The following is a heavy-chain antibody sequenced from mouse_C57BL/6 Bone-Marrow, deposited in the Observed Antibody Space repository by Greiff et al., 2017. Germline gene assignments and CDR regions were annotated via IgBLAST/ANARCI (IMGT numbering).Heavy chain of an antibody. CDR2: IYPRSGNT. CDR3: ARSYYGSSYFDY. D-gene: IGHD1-1*01. J-gene: IGHJ2*01. Sequence: VLLVESGAELARPGASVKLSCKASGYTFTSYGISWVKQRPGQGLEWIGEIYPRSGNTYYNEKFKGKATLTADKSSSTAYMELRSLTSEDSAVYFCARSYYGSSYFDYWGQGTTLTVSS. CDR1: GYTFTSYG. V-gene: IGHV1-81*01.